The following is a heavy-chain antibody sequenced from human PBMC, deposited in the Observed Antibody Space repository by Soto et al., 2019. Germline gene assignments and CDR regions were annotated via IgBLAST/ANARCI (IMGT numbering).Heavy chain of an antibody. Sequence: ASVKVSCKASGYTFTNYDINWVRQATGQGLEWMGWMSPNSGNTGYAQKFQGRVSMTRDTSTSTAYMELSSLTSEDTAVYYCARDTYGSGSYYSYWGQGTMVTVYS. CDR3: ARDTYGSGSYYSY. CDR2: MSPNSGNT. J-gene: IGHJ4*02. CDR1: GYTFTNYD. V-gene: IGHV1-8*01. D-gene: IGHD3-10*01.